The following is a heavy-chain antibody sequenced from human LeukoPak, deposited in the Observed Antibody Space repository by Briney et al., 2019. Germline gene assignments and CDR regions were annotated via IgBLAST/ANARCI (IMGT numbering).Heavy chain of an antibody. V-gene: IGHV4-38-2*02. D-gene: IGHD2-21*02. CDR3: ARAVVVTATLDY. J-gene: IGHJ4*02. CDR2: IYHSGST. Sequence: SETLSLTCTVSGYSISSGYYWGWIRQPPGKGLEWIGSIYHSGSTYCNPSLKSRVTISVDTSKNQFSLKLSSVTAADTAVYYCARAVVVTATLDYWGQGTLVTVSS. CDR1: GYSISSGYY.